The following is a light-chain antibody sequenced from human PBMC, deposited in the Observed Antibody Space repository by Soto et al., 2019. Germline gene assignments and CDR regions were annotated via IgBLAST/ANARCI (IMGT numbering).Light chain of an antibody. Sequence: QSVLTQPPSASGSPGQSVTISCTGTSSDVGGYNYVSWYQQHPGKAPKLMIYEVIKRPSGVPDRFSGSKSGNTASLTVSGLQAEDEADYYCSSYAGSNNLGVFGGGTKVTVL. J-gene: IGLJ2*01. CDR3: SSYAGSNNLGV. V-gene: IGLV2-8*01. CDR1: SSDVGGYNY. CDR2: EVI.